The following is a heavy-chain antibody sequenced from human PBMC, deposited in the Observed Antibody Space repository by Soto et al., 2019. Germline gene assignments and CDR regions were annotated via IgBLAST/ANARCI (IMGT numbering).Heavy chain of an antibody. D-gene: IGHD6-19*01. Sequence: LRLSCAASGFTFSSYAMAWVRQAPGEGLEWDSGISGSGGSTYYADSVKGRFTISRDNSKNTLFLQMNSLRAEDTAVYYCAKIAESVAGTVYGYWGQGTLVTVS. CDR3: AKIAESVAGTVYGY. CDR2: ISGSGGST. CDR1: GFTFSSYA. J-gene: IGHJ4*02. V-gene: IGHV3-23*01.